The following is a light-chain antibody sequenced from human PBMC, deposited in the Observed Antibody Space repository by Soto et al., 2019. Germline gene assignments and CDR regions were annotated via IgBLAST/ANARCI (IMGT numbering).Light chain of an antibody. CDR3: QQYNNWLMIT. CDR1: QSVSSN. CDR2: GAS. J-gene: IGKJ5*01. V-gene: IGKV3-15*01. Sequence: IVMTQSPATLSVSPGERATLSCRASQSVSSNLAWYQQKPGQAPRLLIYGASTRATGIPARFSGSGSGTEFTLTISSLQSEDFAVYYCQQYNNWLMITFGQGTHWRL.